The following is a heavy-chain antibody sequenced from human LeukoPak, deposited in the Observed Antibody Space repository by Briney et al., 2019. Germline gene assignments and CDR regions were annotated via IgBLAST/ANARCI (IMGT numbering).Heavy chain of an antibody. D-gene: IGHD3-10*01. J-gene: IGHJ4*02. V-gene: IGHV3-33*08. Sequence: PGGSLRLSCAASGLTFSSSGMHWVRQAPGKGLEWVAVIWYDGSNKYYADSVKGRFTISRDNSKNTLYLQMNSLRAEDTTVYYCARGGGDYGSFDYWGQGTLVTVSS. CDR2: IWYDGSNK. CDR1: GLTFSSSG. CDR3: ARGGGDYGSFDY.